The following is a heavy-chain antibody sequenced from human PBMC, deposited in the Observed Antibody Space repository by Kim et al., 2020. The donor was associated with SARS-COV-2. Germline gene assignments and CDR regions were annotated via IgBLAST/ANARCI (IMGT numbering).Heavy chain of an antibody. D-gene: IGHD1-26*01. CDR3: AKDLLTLDAFDI. CDR2: INSRADDT. Sequence: GGSLRLSCAASGFTFSNYAMSWVRQAPGKGLEWVSSINSRADDTYDSGSVKGRFTISRDNSETLYLQMNSLRADDTALYYCAKDLLTLDAFDIWVQGSMV. V-gene: IGHV3-23*01. CDR1: GFTFSNYA. J-gene: IGHJ3*02.